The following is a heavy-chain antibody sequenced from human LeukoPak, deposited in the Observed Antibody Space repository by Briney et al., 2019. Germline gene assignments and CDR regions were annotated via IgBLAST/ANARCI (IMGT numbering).Heavy chain of an antibody. V-gene: IGHV3-15*01. CDR2: VKNKADGAIT. CDR3: IIDGFLQRWFFDY. Sequence: KPGGSLRLSCAASGFTFINAWMTWVRQAPGKGLEWVGRVKNKADGAITQYAAPVKGRFTISRDDSKNTLYLQMDSLKTEDTAVYYCIIDGFLQRWFFDYWGQGTLVTVSS. D-gene: IGHD5-18*01. CDR1: GFTFINAW. J-gene: IGHJ4*02.